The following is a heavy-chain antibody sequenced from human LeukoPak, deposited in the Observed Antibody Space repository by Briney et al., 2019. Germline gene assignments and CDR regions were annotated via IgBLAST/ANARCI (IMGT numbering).Heavy chain of an antibody. Sequence: GGSLRLSCAASGFIFSSQRMNWVRQAPGKGLERVSCISSSSSYIYYADSVKGRFTISRDNAKNSLYLQMNSLRAEDTAVYYCAPAMNSGRYISDYWGQGTLVTVSS. CDR1: GFIFSSQR. J-gene: IGHJ4*02. D-gene: IGHD1-26*01. CDR3: APAMNSGRYISDY. CDR2: ISSSSSYI. V-gene: IGHV3-21*01.